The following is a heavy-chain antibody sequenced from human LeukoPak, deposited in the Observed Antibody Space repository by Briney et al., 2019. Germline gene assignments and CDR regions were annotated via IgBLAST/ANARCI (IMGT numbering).Heavy chain of an antibody. CDR1: GGSINSGSYY. Sequence: PSQTLSFTCTASGGSINSGSYYWSWIRQPAGKGLEWIGRIYTSGSTKYNPSLKSRVTISVDTSKNQFSLKLSSVTAADTAVYYCARSSGYYFVRHNYFDYWGQGTLVTVSS. CDR2: IYTSGST. V-gene: IGHV4-61*02. CDR3: ARSSGYYFVRHNYFDY. D-gene: IGHD3-22*01. J-gene: IGHJ4*02.